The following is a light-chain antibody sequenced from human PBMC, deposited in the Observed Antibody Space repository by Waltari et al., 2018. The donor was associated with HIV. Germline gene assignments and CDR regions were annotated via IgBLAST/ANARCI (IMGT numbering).Light chain of an antibody. J-gene: IGLJ2*01. V-gene: IGLV2-14*01. CDR3: SSDTSSSTGAV. CDR2: DVS. CDR1: SSDVGGYHY. Sequence: QSALTQPASVSGSPGQSITISCTGTSSDVGGYHYVSWYQQHPGKAPKLMIYDVSNRPSGVSNRFSGSKSGNTASLTISGLQAEDEADYYCSSDTSSSTGAVFGGGTKLTVL.